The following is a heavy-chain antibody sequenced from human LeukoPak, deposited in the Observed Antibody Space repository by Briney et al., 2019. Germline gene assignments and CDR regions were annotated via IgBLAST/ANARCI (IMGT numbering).Heavy chain of an antibody. D-gene: IGHD3-22*01. J-gene: IGHJ4*02. CDR2: IRGKANSYAT. V-gene: IGHV3-73*01. CDR3: TRGEEYYYDSSGPPNMDY. CDR1: GFTFSGSA. Sequence: GGSLRLSCAASGFTFSGSAMHWVRQASGKGLEWVGRIRGKANSYATAYAASVKGRFTISRDDSKNTAYLQMNSLKTEDTAVYYCTRGEEYYYDSSGPPNMDYWGQGTLVTVSS.